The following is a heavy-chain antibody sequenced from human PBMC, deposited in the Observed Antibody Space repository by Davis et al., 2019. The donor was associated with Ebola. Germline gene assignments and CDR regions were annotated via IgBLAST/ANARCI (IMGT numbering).Heavy chain of an antibody. CDR3: ARTTDRLERLPFEY. V-gene: IGHV1-18*01. Sequence: AASVKVSCKASGYIFSNYGFNWVRQAPGQGLEWMGWISANNGNTYYAQKFQGRLTLTTDSATSTVYMDLRSLRSDDTAVYYCARTTDRLERLPFEYWGQGTLVTVSS. CDR2: ISANNGNT. J-gene: IGHJ4*02. CDR1: GYIFSNYG. D-gene: IGHD3-16*01.